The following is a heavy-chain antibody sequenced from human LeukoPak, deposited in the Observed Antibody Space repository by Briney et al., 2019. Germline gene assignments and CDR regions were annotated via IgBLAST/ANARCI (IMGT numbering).Heavy chain of an antibody. CDR3: ATTSIAAAVPGCFDY. CDR1: GFTFSSYE. V-gene: IGHV3-48*03. J-gene: IGHJ4*02. CDR2: ISSSGKTI. D-gene: IGHD6-13*01. Sequence: GGSLRLSCEASGFTFSSYEMNWVRQAQGKGLEWVSYISSSGKTIYYADSTKGRFTVSRDNAKNSLYLQMNSLRAEDTAVYYCATTSIAAAVPGCFDYWGQGTLVTVFS.